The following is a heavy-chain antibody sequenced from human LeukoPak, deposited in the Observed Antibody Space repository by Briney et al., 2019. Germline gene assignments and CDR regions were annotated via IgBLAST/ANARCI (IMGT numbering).Heavy chain of an antibody. J-gene: IGHJ5*02. CDR1: GFTFSSYA. CDR2: ISGSGGST. V-gene: IGHV3-23*01. D-gene: IGHD1-26*01. CDR3: AKGFSGGGTIGWFDP. Sequence: GGSLRLSCAASGFTFSSYAMSWVRQAPGKGLEWVSAISGSGGSTYYADSVKGRFTISRDNSKNTLYLQMNSLRAEDTAVYYCAKGFSGGGTIGWFDPWGQGTLVTVSS.